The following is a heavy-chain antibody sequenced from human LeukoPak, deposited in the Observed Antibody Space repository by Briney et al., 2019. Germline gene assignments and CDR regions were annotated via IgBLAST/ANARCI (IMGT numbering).Heavy chain of an antibody. V-gene: IGHV1-69*06. CDR3: AREIYSGYDVASYYFDY. CDR1: GGTFISYA. D-gene: IGHD5-12*01. CDR2: IIPIFGKA. J-gene: IGHJ4*02. Sequence: ASVTVSYKASGGTFISYAISWVRQAPGQGLEWMGGIIPIFGKANYAQKFQGRVTITADKSTSTAYMELSSLRSEDTAVYYCAREIYSGYDVASYYFDYWGQGTLVTVSS.